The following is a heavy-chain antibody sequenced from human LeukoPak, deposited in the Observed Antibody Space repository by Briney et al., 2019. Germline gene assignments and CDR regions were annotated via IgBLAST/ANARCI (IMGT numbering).Heavy chain of an antibody. J-gene: IGHJ4*02. Sequence: PGGSLRLSCTVPGFTVSSNSMSWVRQAPGKGLEWVSAISGSGVSTYYADSVKGRFTISRDNSKNTLYLLMNSLRAEDTAVYYCAKARIDTAMGDYWGQGTLATVSS. CDR2: ISGSGVST. V-gene: IGHV3-23*01. CDR3: AKARIDTAMGDY. CDR1: GFTVSSNS. D-gene: IGHD5-18*01.